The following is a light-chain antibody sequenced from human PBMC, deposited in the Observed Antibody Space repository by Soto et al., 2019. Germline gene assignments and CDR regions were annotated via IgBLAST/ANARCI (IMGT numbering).Light chain of an antibody. CDR3: QQYYSNPFT. J-gene: IGKJ4*01. Sequence: DIVMTQSPDSLAVSLGERSTSKWKSSQTVLYSNNKNYLAWYQQKPGQPPKLLIYWASTWETGVPDRFSGSGSGTDFTLTISSLQAEDVAVYYCQQYYSNPFTFGGGTKVDIK. CDR2: WAS. V-gene: IGKV4-1*01. CDR1: QTVLYSNNKNY.